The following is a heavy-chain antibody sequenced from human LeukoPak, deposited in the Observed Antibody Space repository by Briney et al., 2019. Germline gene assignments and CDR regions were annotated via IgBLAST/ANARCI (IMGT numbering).Heavy chain of an antibody. Sequence: GESLKISCKASGYSFTSYWIGWVRQMPGKGLEWMGIIDPSDSDTRYTPSLQGQVTISADKSLTTAYLQWNSLQASDTAMYYCARQTAMGRSGDYWGQGTLVIVSS. CDR2: IDPSDSDT. J-gene: IGHJ4*02. CDR3: ARQTAMGRSGDY. V-gene: IGHV5-51*01. CDR1: GYSFTSYW. D-gene: IGHD5-18*01.